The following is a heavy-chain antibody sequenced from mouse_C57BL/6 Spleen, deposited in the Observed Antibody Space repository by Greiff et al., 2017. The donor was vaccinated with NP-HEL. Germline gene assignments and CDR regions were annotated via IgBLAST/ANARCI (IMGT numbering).Heavy chain of an antibody. J-gene: IGHJ2*01. D-gene: IGHD4-1*01. Sequence: QVQLQQSGAELAKPGASVKLSCKASGYTFTSYWMHWVKQRPGQGLEWIGYINPSSGYTKYNQKFKDKATLTAYKSSSTAYMQLSSLTYEDSAGYYCARDWDDYYFDDWGQGTTRTVSS. V-gene: IGHV1-7*01. CDR1: GYTFTSYW. CDR3: ARDWDDYYFDD. CDR2: INPSSGYT.